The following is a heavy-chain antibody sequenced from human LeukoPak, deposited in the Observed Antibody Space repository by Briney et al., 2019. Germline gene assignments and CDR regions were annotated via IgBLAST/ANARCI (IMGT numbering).Heavy chain of an antibody. CDR3: ARDKYYGSGSYGKYSWFDP. J-gene: IGHJ5*02. CDR1: GGSISSYY. D-gene: IGHD3-10*01. CDR2: VYTFGIT. Sequence: SETLSLTCTVSGGSISSYYWSWIRQPAGKGLEWIGHVYTFGITNYNPSLKSRVTMSLDTSKNQFSLNLSSVTAADTAVYYCARDKYYGSGSYGKYSWFDPWGQGTLVTVSS. V-gene: IGHV4-4*07.